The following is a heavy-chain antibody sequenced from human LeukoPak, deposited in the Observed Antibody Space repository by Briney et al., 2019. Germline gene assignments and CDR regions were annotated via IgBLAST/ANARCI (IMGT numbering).Heavy chain of an antibody. V-gene: IGHV1-2*02. CDR2: INPNSGGT. D-gene: IGHD3-10*01. CDR1: GYTPTGY. Sequence: GASVKVSCKASGYTPTGYIWPGWERPPDKGLEWMGWINPNSGGTNYAQKFQGRVTMTRDTSISTAYMELSRLRSDDTAVYYCARWLNSGDIWGQGTMVTVSS. CDR3: ARWLNSGDI. J-gene: IGHJ3*02.